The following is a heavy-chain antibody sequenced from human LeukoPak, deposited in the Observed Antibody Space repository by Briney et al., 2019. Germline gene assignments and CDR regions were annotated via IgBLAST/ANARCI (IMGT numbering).Heavy chain of an antibody. CDR2: ISSSGSDI. CDR3: AKMWAYCGGDCYGHFDP. D-gene: IGHD2-21*02. CDR1: GFTFSNYE. V-gene: IGHV3-48*03. J-gene: IGHJ5*02. Sequence: PGGSLRLSCAASGFTFSNYEMHWVRQAPGKGLEWVSYISSSGSDIYYADSVKGRFTISRDNSKNTLYLQMNSLRAEDTAVYYCAKMWAYCGGDCYGHFDPWGQGTLVTVSS.